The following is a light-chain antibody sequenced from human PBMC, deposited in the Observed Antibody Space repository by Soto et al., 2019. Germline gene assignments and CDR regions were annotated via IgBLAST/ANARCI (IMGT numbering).Light chain of an antibody. CDR2: DVS. V-gene: IGKV3-20*01. J-gene: IGKJ1*01. CDR3: QQYGSSPT. CDR1: QSVSSNY. Sequence: EIVLTQSPGTLSLSPGERATLSCRSSQSVSSNYLAWYQQKPDQAPRLVIYDVSGTATGIPDRFSGSGSGTDFTLTISRLEPEDFAVYYCQQYGSSPTFGQGTKVESK.